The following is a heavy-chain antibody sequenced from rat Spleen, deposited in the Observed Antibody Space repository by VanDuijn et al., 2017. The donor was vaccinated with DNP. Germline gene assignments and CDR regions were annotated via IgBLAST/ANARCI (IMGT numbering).Heavy chain of an antibody. CDR2: MWYDGET. CDR1: GFSLTTDS. Sequence: QVQLKEAGPGLVQSSETLYRTCPVLGFSLTTDSVSRVRQPLGKGPDWMGKMWYDGETAHNSALKSRLSISRDTSKSQVFLKMNSQQTEDTAIYFCTRDYSATGYWGQGVMVTVSS. V-gene: IGHV2-15*01. J-gene: IGHJ2*01. CDR3: TRDYSATGY. D-gene: IGHD1-1*01.